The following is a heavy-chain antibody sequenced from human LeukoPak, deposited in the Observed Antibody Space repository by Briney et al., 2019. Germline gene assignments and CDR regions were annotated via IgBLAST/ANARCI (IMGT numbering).Heavy chain of an antibody. CDR2: ISGSGGST. CDR3: ARDYGDYGENWFDP. D-gene: IGHD4-17*01. Sequence: QPGGSLRLSCAASGFTFSSYPMSWLPQAPGKGLEWVSAISGSGGSTYYADSVKGRFTISRDNSKNTLYLQMNSLRAEDTAVYYCARDYGDYGENWFDPWGQGTLVTVSS. V-gene: IGHV3-23*01. J-gene: IGHJ5*02. CDR1: GFTFSSYP.